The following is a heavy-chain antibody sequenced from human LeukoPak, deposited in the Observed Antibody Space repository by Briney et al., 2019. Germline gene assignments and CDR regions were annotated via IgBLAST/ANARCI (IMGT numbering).Heavy chain of an antibody. D-gene: IGHD1-1*01. CDR2: IIPIFGTA. CDR3: ARRVYNWNDEDAFDI. Sequence: ASVKVSCKASGGTFSSYAISWVRQAPGQGLEWMGGIIPIFGTANYAQKFQGRVTITADESTSTAYMELSSLRSEDTAVYYCARRVYNWNDEDAFDIWGQGTMVTVSS. J-gene: IGHJ3*02. CDR1: GGTFSSYA. V-gene: IGHV1-69*13.